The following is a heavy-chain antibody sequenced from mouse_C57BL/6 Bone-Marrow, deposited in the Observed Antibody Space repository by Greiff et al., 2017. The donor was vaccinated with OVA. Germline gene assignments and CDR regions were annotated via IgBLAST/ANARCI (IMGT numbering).Heavy chain of an antibody. J-gene: IGHJ2*01. CDR3: TSYGNFDY. Sequence: EVQLQQSGAELVRPGASVKLSCTASGFNIKDDYMHWVKQRPEQGLEWIGWIDPENGDTEYASKFQGKATITADTSSNTAYLQLSSLTSEDTAVYYCTSYGNFDYWGQGTTLTFSS. V-gene: IGHV14-4*01. D-gene: IGHD2-1*01. CDR2: IDPENGDT. CDR1: GFNIKDDY.